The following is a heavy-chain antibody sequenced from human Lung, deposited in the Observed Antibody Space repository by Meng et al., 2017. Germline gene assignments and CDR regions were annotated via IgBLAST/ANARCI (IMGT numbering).Heavy chain of an antibody. CDR2: INHSGST. J-gene: IGHJ4*02. Sequence: LQQGGAGLLKLSETLSLTCVVSGGSFSDYYWSWIRQPPGKGLEWIGEINHSGSTNYNPSLESRATISVDTSQNNLSLKLSSVTAADSAVYYCARGPTTMAHDFDYWGQGTLVTVSS. CDR1: GGSFSDYY. CDR3: ARGPTTMAHDFDY. D-gene: IGHD4-11*01. V-gene: IGHV4-34*01.